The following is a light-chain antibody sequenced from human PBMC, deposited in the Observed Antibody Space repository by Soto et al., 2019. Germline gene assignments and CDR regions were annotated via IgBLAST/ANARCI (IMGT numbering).Light chain of an antibody. CDR2: EVS. CDR1: SSDVGSYNL. CDR3: CSYVGSSSVV. Sequence: QSALTQPASVSGSPGQSITISCTGTSSDVGSYNLVSWYQQHPGKAPKLMIYEVSKRPSGVSNRFSGSKSGNTASLTISGLQADDEADYYCCSYVGSSSVVFGGGTKLTVL. V-gene: IGLV2-23*02. J-gene: IGLJ2*01.